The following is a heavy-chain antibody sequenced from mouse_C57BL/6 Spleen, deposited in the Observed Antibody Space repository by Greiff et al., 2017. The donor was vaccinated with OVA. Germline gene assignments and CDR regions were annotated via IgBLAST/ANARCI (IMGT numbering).Heavy chain of an antibody. CDR2: ISNLAYSI. Sequence: EVQLVESGGGLVQPGGSLKLSCAASGFTFSDYGMAWVRQAPRKGPEGVAFISNLAYSIYYADTVTGRFTISRENAKNTLYLEMSSLRSEDTAMYYCARQGGQLRLQAMDYWGQGTSVTVSS. CDR1: GFTFSDYG. J-gene: IGHJ4*01. V-gene: IGHV5-15*01. D-gene: IGHD3-2*02. CDR3: ARQGGQLRLQAMDY.